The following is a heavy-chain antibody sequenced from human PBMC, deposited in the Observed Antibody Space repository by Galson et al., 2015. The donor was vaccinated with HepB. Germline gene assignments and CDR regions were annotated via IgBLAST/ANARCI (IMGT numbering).Heavy chain of an antibody. V-gene: IGHV3-30*04. J-gene: IGHJ4*02. D-gene: IGHD3-22*01. Sequence: SLRLSCAASGFTFSSYAMHWVRQAPGKGLEWVAVISYDGSNKYYADSVKGRFTISRDNSKNTLYLQTNSLRAEDTAVYYCARVPVTYYYDSSGYWMDYWGQGTLVTVSS. CDR3: ARVPVTYYYDSSGYWMDY. CDR2: ISYDGSNK. CDR1: GFTFSSYA.